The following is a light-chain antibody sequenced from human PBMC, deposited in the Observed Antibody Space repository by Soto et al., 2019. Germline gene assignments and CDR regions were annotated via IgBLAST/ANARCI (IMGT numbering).Light chain of an antibody. CDR1: QYINTR. CDR2: QTS. J-gene: IGKJ1*01. V-gene: IGKV3-11*01. CDR3: HQRQSWPRT. Sequence: EIVLTQSPATLSSFPGDRVTISCRASQYINTRLSWYQHRPGQAPRLLIYQTSIRAAGIPARFSASGSGTDFTLTISVVQPEDFALYYCHQRQSWPRTFGQGTKVDIK.